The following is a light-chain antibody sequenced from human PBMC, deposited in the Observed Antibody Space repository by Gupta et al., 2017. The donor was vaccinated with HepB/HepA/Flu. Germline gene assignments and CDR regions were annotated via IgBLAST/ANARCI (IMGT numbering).Light chain of an antibody. J-gene: IGKJ2*01. CDR3: QQRSRT. Sequence: SELAQAAANLGLSPGERATLSCRASQSVSSYLAWYQQKPGQAPRLLLYHASNRATGLPARFSGSGSGTDFTLTISSLEPEDFAVYYCQQRSRTFGQGTKLEIK. CDR1: QSVSSY. V-gene: IGKV3-11*01. CDR2: HAS.